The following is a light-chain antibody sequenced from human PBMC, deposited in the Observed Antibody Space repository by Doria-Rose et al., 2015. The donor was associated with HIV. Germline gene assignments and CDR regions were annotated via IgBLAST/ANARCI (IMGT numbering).Light chain of an antibody. J-gene: IGKJ1*01. CDR1: QSLLHSNGYNY. Sequence: TPGEPASISCRSSQSLLHSNGYNYLNWYLQKPGQSPQLLIYLGSSRASGVPDRLSGSGSGTDFTLKISRVEAEDVGVYYCMQALQTPWTFGQGTKVEIK. CDR3: MQALQTPWT. CDR2: LGS. V-gene: IGKV2-28*01.